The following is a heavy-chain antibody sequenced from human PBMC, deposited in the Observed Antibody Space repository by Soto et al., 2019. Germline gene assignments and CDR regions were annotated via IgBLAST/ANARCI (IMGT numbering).Heavy chain of an antibody. J-gene: IGHJ4*02. CDR2: IDHSGST. CDR1: GGSFSGYY. CDR3: ASSGAHGDHDKRTGY. V-gene: IGHV4-34*01. D-gene: IGHD4-17*01. Sequence: QVQLQQWGAGLLKPSETLSLTCAVYGGSFSGYYWSWIRQTPGKGLEWIGEIDHSGSTNYNPSLESRVTISVDTSKNQFSLKLSSVTAADTAVYYCASSGAHGDHDKRTGYWGQGILVTVSS.